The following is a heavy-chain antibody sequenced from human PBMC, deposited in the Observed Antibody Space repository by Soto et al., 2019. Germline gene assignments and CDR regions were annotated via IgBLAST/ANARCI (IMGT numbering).Heavy chain of an antibody. CDR2: IYYSGST. CDR1: DGNIIGYY. D-gene: IGHD2-15*01. Sequence: ETLSVPYTVVDGNIIGYYWSWIRKHPGKGLEWIGYIYYSGSTNYNPSLKSRVTISVDTSKNQFSLKLSSVTAADTAVYYCARYCSGGSCYSPEAFDSWGQGTMVTVS. CDR3: ARYCSGGSCYSPEAFDS. J-gene: IGHJ3*02. V-gene: IGHV4-59*08.